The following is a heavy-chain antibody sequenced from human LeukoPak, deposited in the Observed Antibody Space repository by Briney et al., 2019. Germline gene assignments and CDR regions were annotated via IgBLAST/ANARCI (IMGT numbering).Heavy chain of an antibody. CDR3: ARDRQQKAPAYYFDY. J-gene: IGHJ4*02. D-gene: IGHD1/OR15-1a*01. V-gene: IGHV1-46*01. CDR1: GYTFTSYY. Sequence: ASVKVSCKASGYTFTSYYMHWVRQAPGQGLEWMGIINPSGGSTSYAQKFQGRVTMARDTSTSTVYMELSSLRSEDTAMYYCARDRQQKAPAYYFDYWGQGTLVTVSS. CDR2: INPSGGST.